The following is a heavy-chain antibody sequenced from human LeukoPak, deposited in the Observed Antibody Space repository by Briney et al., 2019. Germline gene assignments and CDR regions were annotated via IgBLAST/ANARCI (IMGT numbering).Heavy chain of an antibody. D-gene: IGHD6-13*01. CDR1: GFTFSSYS. CDR3: ASTPSSSSWYSEYYFDY. V-gene: IGHV3-21*01. CDR2: ISSSSSYI. Sequence: GGSLRLPCAASGFTFSSYSMTWVRQAPVKGLEWVSSISSSSSYIYYADSVKGRFTISRDNAKNSLYLQMNSLRAEDTAVYYCASTPSSSSWYSEYYFDYWGQGTLVTVSS. J-gene: IGHJ4*02.